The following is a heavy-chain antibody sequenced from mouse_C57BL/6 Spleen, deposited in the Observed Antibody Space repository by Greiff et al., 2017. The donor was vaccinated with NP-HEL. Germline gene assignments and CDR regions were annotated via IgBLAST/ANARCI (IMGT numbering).Heavy chain of an antibody. V-gene: IGHV1-47*01. CDR3: ARKGGSNYAWFAY. Sequence: VQLKESGAELVKPGASVTMSCKASGYTFTTYPIEWMKQNHGKSLEWIGNFHPYNDDTKYNEKFKGKATLTVEKSSSTVYLELSRLTSDDSAVYYCARKGGSNYAWFAYWGQGTLVTVSA. CDR2: FHPYNDDT. CDR1: GYTFTTYP. D-gene: IGHD2-5*01. J-gene: IGHJ3*01.